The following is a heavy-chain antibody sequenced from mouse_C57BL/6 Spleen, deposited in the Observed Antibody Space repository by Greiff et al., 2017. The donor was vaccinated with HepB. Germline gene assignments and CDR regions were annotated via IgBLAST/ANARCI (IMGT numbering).Heavy chain of an antibody. V-gene: IGHV2-6*03. D-gene: IGHD1-1*01. CDR3: ARITTVVARGYAMDY. Sequence: VKLVESGPGLVAPSQSLSITCTVSGFSLTSYGVHWVRQPPGKGLEWLVVIWSDGSTTYNSALKSRLSISKDNSKSQVFLKMNSLQTDDTAMYYCARITTVVARGYAMDYWGQGTSVTVSS. J-gene: IGHJ4*01. CDR1: GFSLTSYG. CDR2: IWSDGST.